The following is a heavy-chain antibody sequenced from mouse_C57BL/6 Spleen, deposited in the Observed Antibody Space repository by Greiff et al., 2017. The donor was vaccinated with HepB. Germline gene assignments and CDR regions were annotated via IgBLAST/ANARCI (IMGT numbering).Heavy chain of an antibody. J-gene: IGHJ4*01. Sequence: QVQLKQSGPELVKPGASVKISCKASGYAFSSSWMNWVKQRPGKGLEWIGRIYPGDGDTNYNGKFKGKATLTADKSSSTAYMQLSSLTSEDSAVYFCARCLYSTFYAMDYWGQGTSVTVSS. CDR3: ARCLYSTFYAMDY. CDR2: IYPGDGDT. V-gene: IGHV1-82*01. D-gene: IGHD2-5*01. CDR1: GYAFSSSW.